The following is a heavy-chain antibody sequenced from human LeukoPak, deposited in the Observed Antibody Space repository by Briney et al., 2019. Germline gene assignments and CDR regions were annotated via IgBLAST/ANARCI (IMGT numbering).Heavy chain of an antibody. CDR1: GFTFSSYE. D-gene: IGHD4-17*01. CDR2: ISSSGSTI. V-gene: IGHV3-48*03. Sequence: GGSLRLSCAASGFTFSSYEMNWVRQAPGKGLEWVSYISSSGSTIYYADSVKGRFTISRDNAKNSLYLQMNSLRAEDTAVYYCARDTGTTVTTYFDYWGQGTLVTVSS. CDR3: ARDTGTTVTTYFDY. J-gene: IGHJ4*02.